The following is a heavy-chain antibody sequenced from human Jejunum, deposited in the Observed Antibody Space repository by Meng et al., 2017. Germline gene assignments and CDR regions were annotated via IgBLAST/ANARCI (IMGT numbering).Heavy chain of an antibody. CDR3: ARELPGTCWFDP. J-gene: IGHJ5*02. Sequence: QVRMGESGAEGEGPGASVRVSCKASGYSFTSYHMHWVRQAPGQGLEYIGILNPSGGFTSCEQKFQGRVTMTSDTSTSTVYLELSSLRSEDTAVYFCARELPGTCWFDPWGQGTLVTVFS. CDR1: GYSFTSYH. CDR2: LNPSGGFT. V-gene: IGHV1-46*01. D-gene: IGHD6-13*01.